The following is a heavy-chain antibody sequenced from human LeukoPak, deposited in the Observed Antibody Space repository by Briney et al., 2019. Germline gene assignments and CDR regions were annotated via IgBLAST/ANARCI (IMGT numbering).Heavy chain of an antibody. CDR2: TRNKANGYTT. J-gene: IGHJ5*02. CDR1: GFTFSDHY. D-gene: IGHD4-23*01. V-gene: IGHV3-72*01. Sequence: GGSLRLSCAASGFTFSDHYMDWVRQAPGKGLEWVGRTRNKANGYTTQYAASVKGRFTISRDNAKNSLYLQMNSLRAEDTAVYYCARERAPTQQRGGEDWFDPWGQGTLVTVSS. CDR3: ARERAPTQQRGGEDWFDP.